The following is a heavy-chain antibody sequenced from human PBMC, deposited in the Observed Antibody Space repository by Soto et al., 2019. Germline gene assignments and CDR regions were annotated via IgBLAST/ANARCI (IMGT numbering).Heavy chain of an antibody. J-gene: IGHJ4*02. Sequence: LRLSCEASGFTFSRVSINWVRQVPGKGLEWVASISSGSSDTWYADSVKGRFIISRDNAQNSLFLQMNTLRPEDTAMYYCARVAYWGPGTQVTVSS. CDR3: ARVAY. V-gene: IGHV3-21*01. CDR2: ISSGSSDT. CDR1: GFTFSRVS.